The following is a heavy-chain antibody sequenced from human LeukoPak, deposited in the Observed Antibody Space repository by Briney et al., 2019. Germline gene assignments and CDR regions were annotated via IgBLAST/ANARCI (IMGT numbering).Heavy chain of an antibody. CDR3: ARDRALYDSRRGYYYTEDDY. CDR2: ISSSSSTI. J-gene: IGHJ4*02. CDR1: GFTFSSYS. D-gene: IGHD3-22*01. V-gene: IGHV3-48*01. Sequence: GGSLRLSCAASGFTFSSYSMNWVRQPPGKGLEWVSYISSSSSTIYYADSVKGRFTISRDNAKNSLYLQMNSLRGDDTAVYYCARDRALYDSRRGYYYTEDDYWGQGTLVTVSS.